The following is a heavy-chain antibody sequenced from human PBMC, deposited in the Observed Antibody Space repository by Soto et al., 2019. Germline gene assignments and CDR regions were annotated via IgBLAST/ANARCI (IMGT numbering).Heavy chain of an antibody. D-gene: IGHD1-20*01. V-gene: IGHV3-23*01. CDR1: GFPFSTYG. J-gene: IGHJ4*02. CDR2: ISDSGGKT. Sequence: AGGSLRLSCAASGFPFSTYGMSWVRQAPGKGLEWVSGISDSGGKTYYADSVKGRFTISSDNSKNTLYLQMNSLRAEDTAVYYCAKDGHNRIWGQGTLVTVSS. CDR3: AKDGHNRI.